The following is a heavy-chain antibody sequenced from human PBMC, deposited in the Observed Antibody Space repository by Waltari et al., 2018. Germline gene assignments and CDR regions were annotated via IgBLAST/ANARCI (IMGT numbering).Heavy chain of an antibody. Sequence: EVQLVESGGGLVQPGGSLRLSCAASGFTFRSYWISWVRQAPGKGLEWVANIKQDGSEKYYVDSVKGRFTISRDNAKNSLYLQMNSLRAEDTAVYYCAAEAGGGNYYWGQGTLVTVSS. CDR1: GFTFRSYW. CDR2: IKQDGSEK. V-gene: IGHV3-7*01. CDR3: AAEAGGGNYY. D-gene: IGHD2-21*02. J-gene: IGHJ4*02.